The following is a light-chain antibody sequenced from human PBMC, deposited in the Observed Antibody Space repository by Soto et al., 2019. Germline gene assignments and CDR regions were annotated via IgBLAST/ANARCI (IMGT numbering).Light chain of an antibody. J-gene: IGKJ2*01. CDR1: QSVSSTS. V-gene: IGKV3-20*01. CDR2: AAS. Sequence: EIVLTQSPETLSLSPGERATLSCRASQSVSSTSFAWYQQRPGQAPRLLIFAASSRASGIPDRFSGSGSGTDFTLTISRLDPEDFAVYYCQHYDSSPLYTFGRGTKLDIK. CDR3: QHYDSSPLYT.